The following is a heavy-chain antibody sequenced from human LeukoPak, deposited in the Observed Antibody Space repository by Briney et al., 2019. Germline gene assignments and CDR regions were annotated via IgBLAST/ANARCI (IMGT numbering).Heavy chain of an antibody. CDR2: FDPEDGET. CDR3: ATASYCSSTSCSTGEWFDP. V-gene: IGHV1-24*01. Sequence: ASVKVSCKVSGYTLTELSMHWVQQAPGKGLEWMGGFDPEDGETIYAQKFQGRVTMTEDTSTDTAYMELSSLRSEDTAVYYCATASYCSSTSCSTGEWFDPWGQGTLVTVSS. CDR1: GYTLTELS. D-gene: IGHD2-2*01. J-gene: IGHJ5*02.